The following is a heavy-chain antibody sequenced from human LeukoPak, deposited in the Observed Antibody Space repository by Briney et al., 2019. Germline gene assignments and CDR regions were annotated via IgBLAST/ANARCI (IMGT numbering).Heavy chain of an antibody. Sequence: PSETPSLTCTVSAGSLSRSSYYWGWIWQPPGKGLEWTGTIYYIGITHYNPSLKSRVTISVNTSTNQSSLKLTSVPAADKAVYYCARQIYESNGSPTFFGFWRQGSLVTASS. V-gene: IGHV4-39*01. D-gene: IGHD3-22*01. J-gene: IGHJ4*02. CDR3: ARQIYESNGSPTFFGF. CDR2: IYYIGIT. CDR1: AGSLSRSSYY.